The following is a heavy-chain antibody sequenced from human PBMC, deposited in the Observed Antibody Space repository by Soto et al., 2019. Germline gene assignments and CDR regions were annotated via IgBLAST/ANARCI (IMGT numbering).Heavy chain of an antibody. D-gene: IGHD6-19*01. Sequence: QVQLVQSGAEVKKPGSSVKVSCKASGGTFSSYAISWVRQAPGQGLEWMGGIIPIFGTANYAHKVQGRVTITADESTRTAYMELSRLRSEDTAVYYCARRGIAVAGRTGWFDPWGQGTLVTVSS. CDR2: IIPIFGTA. CDR3: ARRGIAVAGRTGWFDP. CDR1: GGTFSSYA. V-gene: IGHV1-69*01. J-gene: IGHJ5*02.